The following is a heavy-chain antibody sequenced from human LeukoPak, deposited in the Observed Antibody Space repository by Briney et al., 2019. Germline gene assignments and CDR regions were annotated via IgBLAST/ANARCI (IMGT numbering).Heavy chain of an antibody. Sequence: SVHVSCKASGGTFSSYAISWVRQAPGQGLEWMGRIIPILGIANYAQKFRGRVTITADKSTSTAYMELSSLRSEDTAVYYCARVVSDTAMRADYYYYYGMDVWGQGTTVTVSS. CDR2: IIPILGIA. J-gene: IGHJ6*02. CDR1: GGTFSSYA. V-gene: IGHV1-69*04. CDR3: ARVVSDTAMRADYYYYYGMDV. D-gene: IGHD5-18*01.